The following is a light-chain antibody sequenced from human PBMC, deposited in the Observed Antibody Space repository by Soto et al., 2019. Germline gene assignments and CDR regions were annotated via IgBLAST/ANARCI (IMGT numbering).Light chain of an antibody. CDR2: GVS. CDR3: SLYTTASTYV. Sequence: QSALTQPASVSGSPGQSITISCTGTSSDVGAYKYVSWYQHHPGKAPKLIIYGVSNRPSGVSNRFSGSKSGNTASLTISGLQAEDEAEYYCSLYTTASTYVFGTGTKLTVL. CDR1: SSDVGAYKY. J-gene: IGLJ1*01. V-gene: IGLV2-14*01.